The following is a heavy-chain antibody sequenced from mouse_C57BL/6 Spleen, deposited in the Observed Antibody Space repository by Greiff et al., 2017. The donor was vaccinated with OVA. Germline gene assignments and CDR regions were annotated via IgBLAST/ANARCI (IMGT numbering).Heavy chain of an antibody. CDR3: ARYPLPYYAMDD. Sequence: EVKLMESGGGLVQPGGSLSLSCAASGFTFTDYYMSWVRQPPGKALEWLGFIRNKANGYTTEYSASVKGRFTISRDNSQSILYLQMNALRAEDSATYYCARYPLPYYAMDDWGQGTSVTVSS. J-gene: IGHJ4*01. CDR2: IRNKANGYTT. V-gene: IGHV7-3*01. D-gene: IGHD6-1*01. CDR1: GFTFTDYY.